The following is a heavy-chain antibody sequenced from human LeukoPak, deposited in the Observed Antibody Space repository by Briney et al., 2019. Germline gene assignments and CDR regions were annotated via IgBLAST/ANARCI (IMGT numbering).Heavy chain of an antibody. D-gene: IGHD5-18*01. CDR3: ARHLSGVTGYTYGRGIDY. CDR1: VYTFTSYD. Sequence: GASVTVSCKASVYTFTSYDINWVRQATGQGLEWMGWMNPNSGNTGYAQKFQGRVTITRNTSISTAYVELSSLRAEDTAVYYCARHLSGVTGYTYGRGIDYWGQGTLVTVSS. J-gene: IGHJ4*02. V-gene: IGHV1-8*03. CDR2: MNPNSGNT.